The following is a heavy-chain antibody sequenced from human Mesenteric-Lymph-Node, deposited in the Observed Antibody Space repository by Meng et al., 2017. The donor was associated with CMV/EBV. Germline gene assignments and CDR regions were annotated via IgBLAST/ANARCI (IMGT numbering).Heavy chain of an antibody. V-gene: IGHV3-20*04. CDR3: TRDPPCSNGVCYTGVWEN. D-gene: IGHD2-8*01. CDR1: GFTFEDYG. CDR2: INWNGDYR. J-gene: IGHJ4*02. Sequence: GGSLRLSCAASGFTFEDYGMSWVRQAPGEGLEWVSSINWNGDYRNYGASVKGRFTISRDNAKKSLYLQMDNLSAGDTAFYYCTRDPPCSNGVCYTGVWENWGQGTLVTVSS.